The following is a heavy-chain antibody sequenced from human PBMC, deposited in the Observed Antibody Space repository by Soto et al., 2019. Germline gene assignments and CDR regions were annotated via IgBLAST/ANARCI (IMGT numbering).Heavy chain of an antibody. V-gene: IGHV1-69*01. Sequence: QVQLVQSGAEVKKPGSSVKVSCKASGGTFSSYAISWVRQAPGQGLEWMGGIIPIFGTANYAQKFQGRVTITADESTSTDYMELSSLRSEDTAVYYCARARMGYSYGPYYFDYWGQGTLVTVSS. CDR2: IIPIFGTA. CDR1: GGTFSSYA. D-gene: IGHD5-18*01. CDR3: ARARMGYSYGPYYFDY. J-gene: IGHJ4*02.